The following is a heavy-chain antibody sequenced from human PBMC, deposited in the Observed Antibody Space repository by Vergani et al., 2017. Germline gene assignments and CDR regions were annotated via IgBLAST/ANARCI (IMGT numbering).Heavy chain of an antibody. V-gene: IGHV3-21*01. CDR2: ISSSSSYI. D-gene: IGHD6-19*01. CDR1: GLTFSSYS. Sequence: EVQLVESGGGLVKPGGSLRLSCAASGLTFSSYSMTWVHQYPGKGLEGVTSISSSSSYIYYADSVKGRFTISRDNAKNSLYLQMNSLRAEDTAVYYCARAIIAVAGTGDYWGQGTLVTVSS. J-gene: IGHJ4*02. CDR3: ARAIIAVAGTGDY.